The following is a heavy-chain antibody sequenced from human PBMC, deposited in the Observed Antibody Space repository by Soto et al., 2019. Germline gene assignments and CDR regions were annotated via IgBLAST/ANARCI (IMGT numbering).Heavy chain of an antibody. D-gene: IGHD1-26*01. Sequence: QVQLVECGGGVVQPGRSLRLSCAASGFTFSSYGMHWVRQAPGKGLEWVAVISYDGSNKYYADSVKGRFTISRDNSKNTLYLQMNSLRAEDTAVYYCAKDADRILGATRGISYFDYWGQVSLVTVSS. J-gene: IGHJ4*02. V-gene: IGHV3-30*18. CDR3: AKDADRILGATRGISYFDY. CDR1: GFTFSSYG. CDR2: ISYDGSNK.